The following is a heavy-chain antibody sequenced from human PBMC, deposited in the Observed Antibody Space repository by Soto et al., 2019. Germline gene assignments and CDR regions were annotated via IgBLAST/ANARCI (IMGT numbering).Heavy chain of an antibody. CDR3: ARRGYGLDV. V-gene: IGHV4-39*01. CDR2: TYLDGRI. Sequence: QVQLQESGPRLVKPSETVSLTCSVSGVPISSTSYFWAWIRQPPGKGLEWIWSTYLDGRISYNPSLESRLTISVDTSKNHFSLTMTSVTASDTALYYCARRGYGLDVWGQGTTVKVSS. CDR1: GVPISSTSYF. D-gene: IGHD6-13*01. J-gene: IGHJ6*02.